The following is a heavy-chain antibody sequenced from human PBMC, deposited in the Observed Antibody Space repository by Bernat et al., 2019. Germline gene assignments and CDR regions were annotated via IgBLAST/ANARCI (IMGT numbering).Heavy chain of an antibody. V-gene: IGHV3-30-3*01. CDR3: ASIPGIAAAGKNYFDY. Sequence: VQLVESGGGVVQPGRSLRLSCAASGFTFSSYAMHWVRQAPGKGLEWVAVISYDGSNKYYADSVKGRFTISRDNSKNTLYLQMNSLRAEDTAVYYCASIPGIAAAGKNYFDYWGQGTLVTVSS. D-gene: IGHD6-13*01. CDR2: ISYDGSNK. CDR1: GFTFSSYA. J-gene: IGHJ4*02.